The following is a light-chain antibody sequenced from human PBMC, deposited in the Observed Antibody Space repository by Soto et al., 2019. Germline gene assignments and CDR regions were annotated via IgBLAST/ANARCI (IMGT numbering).Light chain of an antibody. J-gene: IGKJ1*01. V-gene: IGKV1-5*03. Sequence: IQLTQSPSSLSASVGDRVTITCRASQSISDWLAWYQQSPGKAPXXRISKASRLESGVPSRLSGSGSGTEFTLTINSMQPDDFATYYCHQYYSFGTFGQGTKVDIK. CDR3: HQYYSFGT. CDR2: KAS. CDR1: QSISDW.